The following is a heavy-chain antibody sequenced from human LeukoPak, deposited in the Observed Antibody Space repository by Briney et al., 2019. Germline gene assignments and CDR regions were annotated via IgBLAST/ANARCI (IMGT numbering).Heavy chain of an antibody. J-gene: IGHJ3*02. CDR3: TRVRYCSSTTCRGAFDI. CDR1: GLTFSDHY. V-gene: IGHV3-72*01. CDR2: TRNKGNSYTT. Sequence: GGSLRLSCAASGLTFSDHYMDWVRQAPGKGLEWVGRTRNKGNSYTTEYAASVRGRFTTSRDDSESSLYLQMNSLNTDDTAVYHCTRVRYCSSTTCRGAFDIWGQGTMVTVSS. D-gene: IGHD2-2*01.